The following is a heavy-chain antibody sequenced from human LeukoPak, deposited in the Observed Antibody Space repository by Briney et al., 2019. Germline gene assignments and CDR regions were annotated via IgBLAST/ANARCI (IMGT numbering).Heavy chain of an antibody. CDR3: ARQSPIIAAAFFDY. CDR2: IYYSGST. D-gene: IGHD6-13*01. J-gene: IGHJ4*02. CDR1: GDSITSSSYF. Sequence: SETLSLTCIVSGDSITSSSYFWGWIRQPPGKGLEWIGSIYYSGSTYYNPSLKSRVTISVDTSKNQFSLKLSSVTAADTAVYYCARQSPIIAAAFFDYWGQGTLVTVSS. V-gene: IGHV4-39*01.